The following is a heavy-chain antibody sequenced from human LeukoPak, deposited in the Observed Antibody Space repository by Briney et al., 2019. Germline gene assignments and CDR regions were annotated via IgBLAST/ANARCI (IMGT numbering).Heavy chain of an antibody. V-gene: IGHV4-61*02. J-gene: IGHJ4*02. CDR3: ARVQPSFDPLRGISPLGGPDY. D-gene: IGHD3-3*02. CDR1: GGSISSGDYY. Sequence: SQTLSLTCTVSGGSISSGDYYWSWIRQPAGKGLEWIGRIYSSGSTDYNPSLKNRVTISVDTSKNQFSLTLSSVIAADTAVYYCARVQPSFDPLRGISPLGGPDYWGQGTLVTVSS. CDR2: IYSSGST.